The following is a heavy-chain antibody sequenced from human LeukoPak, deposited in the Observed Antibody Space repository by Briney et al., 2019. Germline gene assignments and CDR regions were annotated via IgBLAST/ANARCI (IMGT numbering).Heavy chain of an antibody. CDR1: GGSFSGYY. CDR3: ARETEGFYDFWSGYYTGAFDY. V-gene: IGHV4-34*01. Sequence: PSETLSLTCAVYGGSFSGYYWSWIRQPPGKGLEWIGEINHSGSTNYNPSLKSRVTISVDKSKNQFSLKLSSVTAADTAVYYCARETEGFYDFWSGYYTGAFDYWGQGTLVTVSS. D-gene: IGHD3-3*01. J-gene: IGHJ4*02. CDR2: INHSGST.